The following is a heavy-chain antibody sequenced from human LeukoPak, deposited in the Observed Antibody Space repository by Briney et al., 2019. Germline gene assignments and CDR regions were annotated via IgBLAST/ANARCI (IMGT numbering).Heavy chain of an antibody. CDR2: ISSSGSTI. CDR1: GFTFSSYT. D-gene: IGHD1-26*01. V-gene: IGHV3-48*01. CDR3: ARVTVIGGNYYLWYGMDV. J-gene: IGHJ6*02. Sequence: GGSLRLFCAASGFTFSSYTMDWVRQAPGKGLEWLSYISSSGSTIYYADSVKGRFTISRDNAKNSLYLQMNSLRAEDTAVYYCARVTVIGGNYYLWYGMDVWGQGTTVTVSS.